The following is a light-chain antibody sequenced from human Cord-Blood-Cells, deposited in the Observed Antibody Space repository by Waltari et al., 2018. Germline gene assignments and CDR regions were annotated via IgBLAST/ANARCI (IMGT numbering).Light chain of an antibody. J-gene: IGLJ1*01. CDR3: SSYTSSSTYV. Sequence: QSALTQPASVSGSPGQSITISCTGTSSAVGGYNYVSWYQQHPVKAPKLMIYDVSNRPSGVFNRSSGSKSGNTASLTISGRQAEDEADYYCSSYTSSSTYVFGTGTKVTVL. V-gene: IGLV2-14*01. CDR1: SSAVGGYNY. CDR2: DVS.